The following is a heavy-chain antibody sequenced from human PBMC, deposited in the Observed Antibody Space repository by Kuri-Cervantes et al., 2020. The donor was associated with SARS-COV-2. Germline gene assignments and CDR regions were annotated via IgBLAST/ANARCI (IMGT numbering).Heavy chain of an antibody. CDR1: GFSLSTSGVG. D-gene: IGHD6-6*01. CDR3: ARSTNPSSSGNWFDP. J-gene: IGHJ5*02. V-gene: IGHV2-5*01. CDR2: IYWNDDK. Sequence: SGPTLVKPTQTLTLTCTFSGFSLSTSGVGVGWIRQPPGKALEWLALIYWNDDKRYSPSLKSRLTITKDTSKNQVALTMTNMDPVDTATYYCARSTNPSSSGNWFDPWGQGTLVTVSS.